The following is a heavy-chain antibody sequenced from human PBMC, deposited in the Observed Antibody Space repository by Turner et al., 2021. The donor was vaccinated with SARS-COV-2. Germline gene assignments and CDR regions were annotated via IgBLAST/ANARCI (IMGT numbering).Heavy chain of an antibody. J-gene: IGHJ4*02. Sequence: HVQLVESGGGVVQPGRSLRLSCAASGFTFSSYAMHWVRQAPGKGLEWVAVISYDESDKYYADSVKGRFIISRDNSKNTLYLQMNSLRAEDTAVYYCARATYLLGYCANGVCYPDYWGQGTLVTVSS. CDR1: GFTFSSYA. V-gene: IGHV3-30-3*01. CDR2: ISYDESDK. CDR3: ARATYLLGYCANGVCYPDY. D-gene: IGHD2-8*01.